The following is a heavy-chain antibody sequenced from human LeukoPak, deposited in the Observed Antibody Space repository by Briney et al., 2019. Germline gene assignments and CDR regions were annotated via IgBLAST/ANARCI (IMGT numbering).Heavy chain of an antibody. J-gene: IGHJ6*02. CDR2: VYYVGRP. CDR1: GDSIRSGDSY. Sequence: SETLSLTCSVSGDSIRSGDSYWGWIRQTPWKGLEWIGSVYYVGRPYYNPSLNSRRVTMSVDTSKNQFSLKVTSMTATDTAIYFCARLDIRKRAMDVWGQGTTVTVSS. CDR3: ARLDIRKRAMDV. V-gene: IGHV4-39*01. D-gene: IGHD5-12*01.